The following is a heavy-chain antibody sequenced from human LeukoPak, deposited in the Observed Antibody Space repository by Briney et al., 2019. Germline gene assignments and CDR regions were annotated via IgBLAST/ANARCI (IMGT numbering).Heavy chain of an antibody. V-gene: IGHV1-2*04. J-gene: IGHJ4*02. D-gene: IGHD3-16*02. CDR1: GYTFTGYY. Sequence: GAAVKDACKASGYTFTGYYMHWVRQAPGQGLEWMGWINPNSGGTNYAQKFQGWVTMTRDTSISTAYMELSRLRSDDTAVYYCARARTDDPISYYFDYWGQGTLVTVSS. CDR2: INPNSGGT. CDR3: ARARTDDPISYYFDY.